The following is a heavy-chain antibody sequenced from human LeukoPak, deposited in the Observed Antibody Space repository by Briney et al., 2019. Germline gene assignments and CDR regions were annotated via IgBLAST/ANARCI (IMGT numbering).Heavy chain of an antibody. J-gene: IGHJ6*02. CDR2: INLGST. CDR1: GDSISSCY. CDR3: ARVRGGTADISTGYYELNGMDV. V-gene: IGHV4-59*12. Sequence: PSETLCLTCSVSGDSISSCYWTWIRQSPGKALEWIGYINLGSTRTNPSLQSRVSISADTSNNLFSLHVRSVTAADTAVYYCARVRGGTADISTGYYELNGMDVWGQGTTVIVSS. D-gene: IGHD3-9*01.